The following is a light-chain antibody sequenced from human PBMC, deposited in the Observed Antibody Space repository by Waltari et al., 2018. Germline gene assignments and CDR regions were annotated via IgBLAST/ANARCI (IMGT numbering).Light chain of an antibody. V-gene: IGKV1D-16*01. Sequence: DIQVTQSPSSLSASVGDTVTITCRASQGMNSWLAWYQQKPGKAPRSLIYATSTLQGGPPSRFSDSGSGTDFTLTIDSLQPEDFATYYCQQYYTFPPTFGGGTKVEIK. J-gene: IGKJ4*01. CDR2: ATS. CDR1: QGMNSW. CDR3: QQYYTFPPT.